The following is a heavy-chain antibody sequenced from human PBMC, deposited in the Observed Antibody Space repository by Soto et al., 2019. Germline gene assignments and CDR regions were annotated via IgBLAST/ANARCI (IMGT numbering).Heavy chain of an antibody. J-gene: IGHJ4*02. D-gene: IGHD3-3*02. CDR3: VKDAPQPFSD. Sequence: EVQLLESGGGLVQPGGSLRISCAASGFDFSNYGMSWVRQAPGKGLEWVSAISGTAHASYYAASVKGRFTISRDNSKNTLYLHMPSLRVEDTAVYFCVKDAPQPFSDWGQGTLVTVSS. CDR1: GFDFSNYG. V-gene: IGHV3-23*01. CDR2: ISGTAHAS.